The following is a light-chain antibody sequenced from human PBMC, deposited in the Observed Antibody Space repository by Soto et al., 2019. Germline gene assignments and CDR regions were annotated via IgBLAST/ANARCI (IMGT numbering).Light chain of an antibody. CDR1: QGISSY. CDR3: QQLNTSPPWT. CDR2: AAS. J-gene: IGKJ1*01. V-gene: IGKV1-9*01. Sequence: DIQLTQSPSFLSASVGDRVTITCRASQGISSYLAWYQQKPGKAPKLLIYAASTLQSGVPSRFSGSGSGTEFTLTISSLQPEDFATYYCQQLNTSPPWTFGQGTNVEIK.